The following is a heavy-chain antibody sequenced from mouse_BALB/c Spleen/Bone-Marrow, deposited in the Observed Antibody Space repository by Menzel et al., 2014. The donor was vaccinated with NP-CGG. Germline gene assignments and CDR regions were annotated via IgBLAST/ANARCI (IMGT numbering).Heavy chain of an antibody. V-gene: IGHV5-9-2*01. CDR3: ARHAYYDQTEVAFVY. J-gene: IGHJ3*01. D-gene: IGHD2-4*01. Sequence: EVKVVESGGGLVKSGGSLKLSCAASGFSFNSYGMSWVRQTPEKRLEGVATISCGGSYTFYPDSVKGRFTISRDNAKNNLYLQLSSLRSEDTALYYCARHAYYDQTEVAFVYWGQGTLVTVSA. CDR2: ISCGGSYT. CDR1: GFSFNSYG.